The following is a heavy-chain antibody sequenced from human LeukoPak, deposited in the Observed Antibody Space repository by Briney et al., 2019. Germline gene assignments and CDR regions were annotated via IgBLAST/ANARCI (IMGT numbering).Heavy chain of an antibody. CDR1: GGTFSTYA. CDR3: ARGRWVNTVTDWFDP. J-gene: IGHJ5*02. CDR2: IIPMFGTA. D-gene: IGHD4-17*01. V-gene: IGHV1-69*13. Sequence: VASVKVSCKASGGTFSTYAISWVRQAPGQGLEWMGGIIPMFGTADYAQKFQGRATITADESTSTVYMELSSLRSEDTAVYYCARGRWVNTVTDWFDPWGQGSLVTVSS.